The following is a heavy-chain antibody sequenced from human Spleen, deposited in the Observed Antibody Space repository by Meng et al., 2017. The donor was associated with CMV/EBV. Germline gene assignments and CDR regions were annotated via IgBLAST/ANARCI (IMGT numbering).Heavy chain of an antibody. CDR2: ISSSGSTI. CDR1: GFTLYGNC. CDR3: ARELRIVVVPAATRRGFDP. D-gene: IGHD2-2*01. J-gene: IGHJ5*02. V-gene: IGHV3-48*04. Sequence: GGYLRLSCASSGFTLYGNCMNWVRQAPGKGLEWLSYISSSGSTIYYADSVKGRFTISRNNAKNSLYLQMNSLRAGDTAVYYCARELRIVVVPAATRRGFDPWGQGTLVTVSS.